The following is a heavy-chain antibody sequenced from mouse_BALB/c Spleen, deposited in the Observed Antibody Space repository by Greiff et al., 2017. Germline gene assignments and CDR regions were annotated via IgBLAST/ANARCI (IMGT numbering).Heavy chain of an antibody. J-gene: IGHJ2*01. V-gene: IGHV1-80*01. CDR3: ARGGYYDY. Sequence: VQLQESGAELVRPGSSVKISCKASGYAFSSYWMNWVKQRPGQGLEWIGQIYPGDGDTNYNGKFKGKATLTADKSSSTAYMQLSSLTSEDSAVYFCARGGYYDYWGQGTTLTVSS. CDR1: GYAFSSYW. CDR2: IYPGDGDT. D-gene: IGHD2-3*01.